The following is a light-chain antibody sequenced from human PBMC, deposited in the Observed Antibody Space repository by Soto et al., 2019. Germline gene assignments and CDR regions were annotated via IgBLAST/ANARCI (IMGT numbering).Light chain of an antibody. CDR3: QSYDISLHNYV. CDR1: SSNIGSTS. CDR2: NDN. J-gene: IGLJ1*01. Sequence: QSVLTQPPSASGTPGQRVTISCSGSSSNIGSTSVNWYQQLPGTAPKLLIYNDNQWPSGVPDRFSGSRSGTSASLAISGLQSEDEADYYCQSYDISLHNYVFGTGTKVTVL. V-gene: IGLV1-44*01.